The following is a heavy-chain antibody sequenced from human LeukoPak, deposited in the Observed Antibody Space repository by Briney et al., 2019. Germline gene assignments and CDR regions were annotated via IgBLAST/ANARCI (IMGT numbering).Heavy chain of an antibody. Sequence: ASVKVSCKASGYTFTGYYMHWVRQAPGQGLEWMGWINPNSGGTNYAQKFQGRVTMTRDTSISTAYMELSRLRSDDTAVYYCARALSTMVRGLIIPGYWGQGTLVTVSS. D-gene: IGHD3-10*01. J-gene: IGHJ4*02. CDR2: INPNSGGT. CDR1: GYTFTGYY. V-gene: IGHV1-2*02. CDR3: ARALSTMVRGLIIPGY.